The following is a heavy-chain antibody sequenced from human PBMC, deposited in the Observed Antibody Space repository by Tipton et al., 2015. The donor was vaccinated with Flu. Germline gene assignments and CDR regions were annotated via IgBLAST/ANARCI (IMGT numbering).Heavy chain of an antibody. CDR1: GFTFSSYA. V-gene: IGHV3-23*01. Sequence: SLRLSCAASGFTFSSYAMSWVRQAPGKGLEWVSAISGSGGSTYYADSVKGRFTISRDNSKNTLYLQMNSLRAEDTAVYYCAKDLVRLRLGELSLADYWGQGTLVTVSS. CDR3: AKDLVRLRLGELSLADY. CDR2: ISGSGGST. J-gene: IGHJ4*02. D-gene: IGHD3-16*02.